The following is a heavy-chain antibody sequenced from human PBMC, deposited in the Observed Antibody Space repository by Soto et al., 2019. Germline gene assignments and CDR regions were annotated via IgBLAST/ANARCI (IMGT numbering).Heavy chain of an antibody. J-gene: IGHJ3*02. Sequence: GGSLRLSCAASGFTFDDYAMHWVRQAPGKGLEWVSGISWNSGSIGYADSVKGRFTISRDNAKNSLYLQMNSLRAEDTALYYCAKDFRATGTSVMAFDIWGQGTMVTVSS. V-gene: IGHV3-9*01. CDR2: ISWNSGSI. CDR1: GFTFDDYA. CDR3: AKDFRATGTSVMAFDI. D-gene: IGHD1-1*01.